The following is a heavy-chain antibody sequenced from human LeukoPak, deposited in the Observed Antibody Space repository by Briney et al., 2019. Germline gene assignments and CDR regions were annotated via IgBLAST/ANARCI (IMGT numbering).Heavy chain of an antibody. J-gene: IGHJ4*02. D-gene: IGHD3-22*01. CDR1: GFTFSSYW. Sequence: PGGSLRLSCAASGFTFSSYWMTWIRQAPGKGLEWVAHIKEDATESRSADSVKGRFTISRDNTKNSLFLQLNSLRAEDTAVYYCARDYYDSSGYYPNFDYWGQGTLVTVSS. V-gene: IGHV3-7*01. CDR3: ARDYYDSSGYYPNFDY. CDR2: IKEDATES.